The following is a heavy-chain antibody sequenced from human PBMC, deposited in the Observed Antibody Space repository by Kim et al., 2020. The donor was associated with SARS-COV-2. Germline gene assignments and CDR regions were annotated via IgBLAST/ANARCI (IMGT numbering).Heavy chain of an antibody. V-gene: IGHV1-45*02. CDR1: GYTFTNRY. Sequence: SVKVSCKSSGYTFTNRYLHWVRQAPGQALEWMGWITPFNGNTNYAQNFQDRVTITRDRSLSTAYMELSSLRSEDTAMYYCARSAPDYSMIRQRGGAFDVWGQGTMVTVSS. D-gene: IGHD3-22*01. CDR3: ARSAPDYSMIRQRGGAFDV. J-gene: IGHJ3*01. CDR2: ITPFNGNT.